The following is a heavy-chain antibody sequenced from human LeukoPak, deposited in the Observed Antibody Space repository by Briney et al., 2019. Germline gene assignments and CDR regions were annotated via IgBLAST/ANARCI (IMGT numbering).Heavy chain of an antibody. CDR2: IRYDGSNK. Sequence: GGSLRLSCAASGFAFSSYGMHWVRQAPGKGLEWVAFIRYDGSNKYYADSVKGRFTISRDNSKNTLYLQMNSLRAEDTAVYYCAKSSARRRYCSGGSCYSVPAFDIWGQGTMVTVSS. CDR1: GFAFSSYG. CDR3: AKSSARRRYCSGGSCYSVPAFDI. J-gene: IGHJ3*02. D-gene: IGHD2-15*01. V-gene: IGHV3-30*02.